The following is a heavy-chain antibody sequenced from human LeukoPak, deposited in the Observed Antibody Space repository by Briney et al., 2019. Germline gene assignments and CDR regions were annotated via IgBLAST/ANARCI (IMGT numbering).Heavy chain of an antibody. CDR2: IIPIFGTA. D-gene: IGHD3-3*01. CDR3: ARGVPITIFGVGQSRGAFDI. CDR1: GGTFSSYA. V-gene: IGHV1-69*05. J-gene: IGHJ3*02. Sequence: SVKVSCKASGGTFSSYAISWVRQAPGQGLEWMGGIIPIFGTANYAQKFQGRVTITTDESTSTAYMELSSLRSEDTAVYYCARGVPITIFGVGQSRGAFDIWGQGTMVTVSS.